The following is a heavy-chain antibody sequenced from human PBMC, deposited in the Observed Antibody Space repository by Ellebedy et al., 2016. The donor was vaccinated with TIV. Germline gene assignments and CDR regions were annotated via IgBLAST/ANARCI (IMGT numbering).Heavy chain of an antibody. CDR3: AKDRTSGDGYWVFDQ. CDR2: IVGSGGGI. D-gene: IGHD5-18*01. J-gene: IGHJ4*02. V-gene: IGHV3-23*01. Sequence: GESLKISCAASGFTFSRYAMTWVRQAPGKGLEWVSGIVGSGGGIFYADSVKGRFTISRDNSKSMVHLQMNSLRPEDTAVYYCAKDRTSGDGYWVFDQWGQGTLVTVSS. CDR1: GFTFSRYA.